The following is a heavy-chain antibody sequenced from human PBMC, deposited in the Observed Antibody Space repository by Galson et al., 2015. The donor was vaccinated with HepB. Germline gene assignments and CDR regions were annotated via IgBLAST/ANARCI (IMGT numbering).Heavy chain of an antibody. V-gene: IGHV4-34*01. Sequence: SETLSLTCAVYGGSFSGYYWSWIRQPPGKGLEWIGEINHSGSTNYNPSLKSRVTISVDTSKNQFSLKLSSVTAADTAVYYCARGKSYNGLYGVDVWGQGTTVTVSS. CDR2: INHSGST. D-gene: IGHD2-8*01. J-gene: IGHJ6*02. CDR1: GGSFSGYY. CDR3: ARGKSYNGLYGVDV.